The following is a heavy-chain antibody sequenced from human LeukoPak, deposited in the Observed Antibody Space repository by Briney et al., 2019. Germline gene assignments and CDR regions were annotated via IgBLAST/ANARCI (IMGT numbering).Heavy chain of an antibody. CDR3: ARDRVKTYYYDSSGYYSHAFDI. CDR2: ISAYNGNT. D-gene: IGHD3-22*01. V-gene: IGHV1-18*01. J-gene: IGHJ3*02. Sequence: GASVKVSCKASGYTFTSYGISWVRQAPGQGLEWMGWISAYNGNTNYAQKLQGRVTMTTDTSTSTAYMELRGLRSDDTAVYYCARDRVKTYYYDSSGYYSHAFDIWGQGTMVTVSS. CDR1: GYTFTSYG.